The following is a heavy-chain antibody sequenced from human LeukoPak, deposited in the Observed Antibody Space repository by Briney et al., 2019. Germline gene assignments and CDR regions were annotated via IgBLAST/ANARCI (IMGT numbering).Heavy chain of an antibody. Sequence: PGGSLRLSCAASGFTFTSYEMNWVRQAPGKGLEWVSYISSSGSTIYYADSVKGRFTTSRDNAKNSLYLQMNSLRAEDTAVYYCARVGGDYTRRFDYWGQGTLVTVSS. V-gene: IGHV3-48*03. CDR3: ARVGGDYTRRFDY. CDR2: ISSSGSTI. CDR1: GFTFTSYE. J-gene: IGHJ4*02. D-gene: IGHD4-17*01.